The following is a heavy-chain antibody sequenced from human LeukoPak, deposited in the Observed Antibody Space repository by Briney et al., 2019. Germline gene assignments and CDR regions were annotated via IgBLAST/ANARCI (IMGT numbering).Heavy chain of an antibody. Sequence: SETLSLTCTVSSGSISSSDYYWGWIRQPPGKGLEWIGSIYYSGSTYYNPSLKSRVTISVDTSKKQFSLKLSSVTAADTAVYYCGRSSWGTYYFDYWGQGTLVTVSS. J-gene: IGHJ4*02. CDR2: IYYSGST. D-gene: IGHD6-13*01. V-gene: IGHV4-39*01. CDR1: SGSISSSDYY. CDR3: GRSSWGTYYFDY.